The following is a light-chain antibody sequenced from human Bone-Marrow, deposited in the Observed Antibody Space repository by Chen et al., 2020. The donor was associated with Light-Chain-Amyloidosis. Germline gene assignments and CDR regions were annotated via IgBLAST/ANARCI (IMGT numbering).Light chain of an antibody. CDR2: EVT. CDR3: SSYTITNTLV. V-gene: IGLV2-14*01. J-gene: IGLJ1*01. CDR1: SSDVGGDNH. Sequence: QSALTQPASVSGSPGQSITISCTVTSSDVGGDNHVSWYQQHPDKAPKLMIYEVTNRPSWVPDRSSGSKSDNTASLTISGLQTEDEADYFCSSYTITNTLVFGSGTRVTVL.